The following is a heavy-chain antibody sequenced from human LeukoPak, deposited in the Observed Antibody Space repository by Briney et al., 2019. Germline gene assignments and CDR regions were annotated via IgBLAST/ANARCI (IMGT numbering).Heavy chain of an antibody. J-gene: IGHJ4*02. CDR2: INHSGST. V-gene: IGHV4-34*01. D-gene: IGHD1-14*01. Sequence: SATLSLTXAVYGGSFSDYYWTWLRQPPGKGLEWIGEINHSGSTNYNPSPKRRVTISIGTSKNQFSLKLNSVTAADTAVYYCARGRTGEIDYWGQGTLVTVSS. CDR3: ARGRTGEIDY. CDR1: GGSFSDYY.